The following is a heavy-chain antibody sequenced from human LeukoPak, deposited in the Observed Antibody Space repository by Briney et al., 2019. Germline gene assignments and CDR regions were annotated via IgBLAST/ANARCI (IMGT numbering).Heavy chain of an antibody. CDR2: IRHDGSIK. CDR1: GFIFSTYG. CDR3: AKDSLADIDY. Sequence: GGSLRLSCAASGFIFSTYGMYWVRHAPGKGLAWVAFIRHDGSIKNYADSVKGRSTISRDNSKNTLYLQMNSLRAEDTAVYYCAKDSLADIDYWGQGTLVTVSS. D-gene: IGHD3-16*01. J-gene: IGHJ4*02. V-gene: IGHV3-30*02.